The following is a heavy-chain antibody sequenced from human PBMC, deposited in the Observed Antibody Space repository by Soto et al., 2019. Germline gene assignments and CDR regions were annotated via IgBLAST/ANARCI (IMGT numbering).Heavy chain of an antibody. Sequence: PGESLKISCKGSGYSFTTYYISWVRLMPGKGLEWMGRINPYDSNTNYSPSFQGHVTISADKSIITAYLQWSSLKASDAAMYYCARHSGSNWDIESWGQGTLVTRLL. CDR3: ARHSGSNWDIES. CDR1: GYSFTTYY. J-gene: IGHJ4*02. V-gene: IGHV5-10-1*01. D-gene: IGHD1-26*01. CDR2: INPYDSNT.